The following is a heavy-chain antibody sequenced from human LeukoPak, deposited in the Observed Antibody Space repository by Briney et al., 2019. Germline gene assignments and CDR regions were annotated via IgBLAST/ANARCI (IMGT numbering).Heavy chain of an antibody. CDR1: GFTFSSYA. J-gene: IGHJ4*02. Sequence: GGSLRLSCAASGFTFSSYAMSWVRQAPGKGLEWVSAISGSGGSTYYADSVKGRFTISRDNAKNSLYLQMSSLRAEDTAVYYCAKEDYDILTGHDYWGQGTLVTVSS. V-gene: IGHV3-23*01. CDR3: AKEDYDILTGHDY. CDR2: ISGSGGST. D-gene: IGHD3-9*01.